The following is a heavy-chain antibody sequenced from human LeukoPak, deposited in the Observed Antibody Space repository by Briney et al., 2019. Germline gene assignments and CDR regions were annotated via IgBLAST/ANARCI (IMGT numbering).Heavy chain of an antibody. V-gene: IGHV4-39*07. CDR3: ARKTPITMVRGVTPQTKARSRQYYYGMDV. CDR2: INHSGST. J-gene: IGHJ6*02. CDR1: GGSISSGGYY. D-gene: IGHD3-10*01. Sequence: PSETLSLTCTVSGGSISSGGYYWSWIRQPPGKGLEWIGEINHSGSTNYNPSLKSRVTISVDTPKNQFSLKLSSVTAADTAVYYCARKTPITMVRGVTPQTKARSRQYYYGMDVWGQGTTVTVSS.